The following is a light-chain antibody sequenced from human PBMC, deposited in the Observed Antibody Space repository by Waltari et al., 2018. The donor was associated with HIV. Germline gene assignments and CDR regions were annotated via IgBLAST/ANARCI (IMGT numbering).Light chain of an antibody. CDR3: CSYAGSSTLI. Sequence: QSALTQPASVSGSPGQSITISCTGTSSDVGSYNLVSWYQQNPDKAPKLMIYEVSKRPSGVSNRFSGSKSGNTASLTISGLQVEDEAAYYCCSYAGSSTLIFGGGTKLTVL. J-gene: IGLJ2*01. V-gene: IGLV2-23*02. CDR2: EVS. CDR1: SSDVGSYNL.